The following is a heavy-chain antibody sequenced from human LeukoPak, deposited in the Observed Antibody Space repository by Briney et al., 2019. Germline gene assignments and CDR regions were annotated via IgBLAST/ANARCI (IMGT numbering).Heavy chain of an antibody. CDR3: ARYTSNVVGKRHYFDY. CDR2: INTDGSTT. V-gene: IGHV3-74*01. CDR1: GFTFSSYW. D-gene: IGHD1-26*01. Sequence: GGSLRLSCAASGFTFSSYWMHWVRQAPGKELVWVSRINTDGSTTTYADSVKGRFTISRDNAKNTLYLQMNSLRAEDTAVYYCARYTSNVVGKRHYFDYWGQGTLVTVSS. J-gene: IGHJ4*02.